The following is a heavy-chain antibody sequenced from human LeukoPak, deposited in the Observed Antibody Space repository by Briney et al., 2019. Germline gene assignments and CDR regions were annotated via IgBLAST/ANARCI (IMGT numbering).Heavy chain of an antibody. CDR3: ARGPWDY. CDR1: GFAVSSTY. J-gene: IGHJ4*02. Sequence: GGSLRLSCAASGFAVSSTYMTWVRQAPGKGMEWVSVIYSDGSTFYADSVKGRFTISRDNAKNTLYLQMNSLRTEDTAVYYCARGPWDYWGQGTLVTVSS. CDR2: IYSDGST. V-gene: IGHV3-53*05.